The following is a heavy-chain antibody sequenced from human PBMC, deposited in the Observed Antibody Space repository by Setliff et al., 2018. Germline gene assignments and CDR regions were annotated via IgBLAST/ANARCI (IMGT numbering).Heavy chain of an antibody. J-gene: IGHJ4*02. CDR3: SRLVRYCTRTSCQGASASEH. V-gene: IGHV1-18*01. CDR1: GYTFTSYG. CDR2: ISPYSGNT. Sequence: ASVKVSCKASGYTFTSYGISWVRQAPGRGLEWVGWISPYSGNTYYAPKFQGRITMTTDTSTTTAYMELKSLRSDDTAIYYCSRLVRYCTRTSCQGASASEHWGQGTLVTVSS. D-gene: IGHD2-2*01.